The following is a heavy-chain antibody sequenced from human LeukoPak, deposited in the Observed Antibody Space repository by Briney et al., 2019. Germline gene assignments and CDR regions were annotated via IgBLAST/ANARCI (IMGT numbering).Heavy chain of an antibody. D-gene: IGHD6-13*01. J-gene: IGHJ4*02. Sequence: GGSLRLSCAASGFTFSTYAMSWVRQAPGKGLEWVSAINVSAGSTYYADSVKGRFTISRDNSKNTLYLQMNSLRAEDTAVYYCATGSVRYSASWYSQEGDYWGQGTLVTVSS. V-gene: IGHV3-23*01. CDR2: INVSAGST. CDR3: ATGSVRYSASWYSQEGDY. CDR1: GFTFSTYA.